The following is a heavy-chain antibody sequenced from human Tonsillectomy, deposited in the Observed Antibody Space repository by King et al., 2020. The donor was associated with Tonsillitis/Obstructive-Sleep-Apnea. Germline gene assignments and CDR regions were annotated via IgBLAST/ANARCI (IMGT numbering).Heavy chain of an antibody. CDR3: ARDFESLRRAYYYYCFMDV. J-gene: IGHJ6*03. V-gene: IGHV1-2*06. Sequence: VQLVESGAEVKKPGASVKVSCKASGYTFTGYYMHWVRQAPGQGLEWMGRINPNSGDTIYAQKFQGRVTMTRDTSISTAYMELSRLRSDDTAVYYCARDFESLRRAYYYYCFMDVWGKGTTVTVSS. CDR1: GYTFTGYY. D-gene: IGHD5-12*01. CDR2: INPNSGDT.